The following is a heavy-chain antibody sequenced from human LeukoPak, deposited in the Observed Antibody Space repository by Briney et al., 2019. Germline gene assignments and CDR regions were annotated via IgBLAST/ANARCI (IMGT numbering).Heavy chain of an antibody. CDR3: AKASYSSSPNY. CDR1: GFNFSNYA. CDR2: ISYDGSNK. V-gene: IGHV3-30*18. Sequence: GGSLRLSCAASGFNFSNYAMSWVRQAPGKGLEWVAVISYDGSNKYYADSVKGRFTISRDNSKNTLYLQMNSLRAEDTAVYYCAKASYSSSPNYWGQGTLVTVSS. D-gene: IGHD6-13*01. J-gene: IGHJ4*02.